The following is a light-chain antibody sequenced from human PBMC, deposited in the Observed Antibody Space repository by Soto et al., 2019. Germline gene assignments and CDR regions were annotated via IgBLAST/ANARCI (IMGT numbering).Light chain of an antibody. Sequence: QSALTQPASVSGSPGQSITISCTGTSSDVGTYEYASWYQHHPGKAPKLMIYDVSNRPSGVSDRFSGSKSGNTASLTISGLQAEDEADYYCSSYASNGDVLFGGGTKLTVL. CDR1: SSDVGTYEY. CDR2: DVS. J-gene: IGLJ2*01. CDR3: SSYASNGDVL. V-gene: IGLV2-14*03.